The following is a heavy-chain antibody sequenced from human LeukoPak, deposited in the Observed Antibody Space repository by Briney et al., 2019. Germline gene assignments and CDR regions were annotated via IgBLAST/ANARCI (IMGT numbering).Heavy chain of an antibody. D-gene: IGHD3-9*01. CDR2: IYYSGST. Sequence: SETLSLTCTVSGGSISSYYWNWIRQPPGRGLDWIGYIYYSGSTNYNPSLKSRVTISVDTSKNQFSLKLSSVTAADTAVYYCARGYDILTGYYGYYYGMDVWGQGTTVTVSS. V-gene: IGHV4-59*01. CDR1: GGSISSYY. J-gene: IGHJ6*02. CDR3: ARGYDILTGYYGYYYGMDV.